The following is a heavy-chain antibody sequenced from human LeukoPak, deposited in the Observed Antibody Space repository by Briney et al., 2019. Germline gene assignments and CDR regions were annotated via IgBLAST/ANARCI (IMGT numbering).Heavy chain of an antibody. V-gene: IGHV3-21*01. Sequence: GGSLRLSCAASGFTFSSYSMNWVRQAPGKGLEWVSSISSSSSYIYYADSVKGRFTISRDNAKNSLYLQMNSLRAEDTAVYYCARGLGYCSSTSCSKYNWFDPWGQGTLVTVSS. J-gene: IGHJ5*02. CDR1: GFTFSSYS. D-gene: IGHD2-2*01. CDR3: ARGLGYCSSTSCSKYNWFDP. CDR2: ISSSSSYI.